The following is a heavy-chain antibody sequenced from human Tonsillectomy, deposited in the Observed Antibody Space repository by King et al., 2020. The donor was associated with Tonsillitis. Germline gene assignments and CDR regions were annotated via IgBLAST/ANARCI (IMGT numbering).Heavy chain of an antibody. J-gene: IGHJ4*02. Sequence: QLVQSGAEVKKPGASVKVSCRASGYTFTSYYIHWVRQAPVQGLEWMGVINPSDGSRSYAQKFLGRVTMTRDTSTSTVYMQLSGLRSEDTAVYYCARDRAIQLSFGPDYWGQGTLVTVSS. CDR2: INPSDGSR. CDR3: ARDRAIQLSFGPDY. V-gene: IGHV1-46*03. D-gene: IGHD5-18*01. CDR1: GYTFTSYY.